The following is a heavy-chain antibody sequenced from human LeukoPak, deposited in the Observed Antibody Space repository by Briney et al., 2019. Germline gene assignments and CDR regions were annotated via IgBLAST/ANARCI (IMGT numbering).Heavy chain of an antibody. CDR2: IWYDGSNK. CDR1: GFTFSSYG. D-gene: IGHD3-3*01. Sequence: PGGSLRLSCAASGFTFSSYGMHWVRQAPGKGLEWVAVIWYDGSNKYYADSVKGRFTISRDNSKNTLYLQMNSLRAEDTAVYYCARGRGVVIYLFDYWGQGTLVTVSS. V-gene: IGHV3-33*01. CDR3: ARGRGVVIYLFDY. J-gene: IGHJ4*02.